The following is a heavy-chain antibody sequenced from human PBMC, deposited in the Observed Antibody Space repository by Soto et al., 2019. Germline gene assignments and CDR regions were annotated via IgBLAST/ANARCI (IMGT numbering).Heavy chain of an antibody. CDR3: AIAEHLAARPMVAY. J-gene: IGHJ4*02. CDR1: GYTFTSYG. Sequence: QVQLVQSGAEVKKPGASVKVSCKASGYTFTSYGIIWVRQAPGQGLEWMGWISAYNGNTNYAQKLKGRITMTTDTSTSTAYMELRSLSSDDTAVYYCAIAEHLAARPMVAYWGQGTMVTVSS. V-gene: IGHV1-18*01. CDR2: ISAYNGNT. D-gene: IGHD6-6*01.